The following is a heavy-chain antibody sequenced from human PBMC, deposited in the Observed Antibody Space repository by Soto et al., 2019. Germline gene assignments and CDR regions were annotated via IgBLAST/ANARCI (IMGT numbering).Heavy chain of an antibody. Sequence: EVQLLESGGDLVQPGGSLRLSCVASGLTFSRFALSWVRQSPGKGLEWVSAISGGGGSTYYADSVKGRFTVSRDNSKNTLYVQMNTLRAEDTAVYYCTKFVFYGGSLVEYLGEGTLVTVSS. V-gene: IGHV3-23*01. J-gene: IGHJ4*02. D-gene: IGHD5-12*01. CDR1: GLTFSRFA. CDR3: TKFVFYGGSLVEY. CDR2: ISGGGGST.